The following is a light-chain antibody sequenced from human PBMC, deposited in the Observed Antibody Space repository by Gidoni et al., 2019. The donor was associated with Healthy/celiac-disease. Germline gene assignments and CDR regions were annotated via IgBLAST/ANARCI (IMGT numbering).Light chain of an antibody. CDR2: DAS. J-gene: IGKJ3*01. CDR3: QQRSNWPIFT. CDR1: QSVSSY. V-gene: IGKV3-11*01. Sequence: EIVLTHSPATLSLALAERATLSCRASQSVSSYLAWYQQKPGQAPRRLIYDASNRATGIPARLSGSGAGTDVTLTISSLEPEDFAVYYCQQRSNWPIFTFXPXTKVDIK.